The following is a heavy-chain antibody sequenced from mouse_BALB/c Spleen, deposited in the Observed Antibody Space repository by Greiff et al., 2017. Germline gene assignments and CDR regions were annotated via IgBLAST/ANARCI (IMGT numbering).Heavy chain of an antibody. CDR1: GYSITSGYY. CDR2: ISYDGSN. V-gene: IGHV3-6*02. J-gene: IGHJ4*01. CDR3: ARDRDDEMDY. Sequence: EVQRVESGPGLVKPSQSLSLTCSVTGYSITSGYYWNWIRQFPGNKLEWMGYISYDGSNNYNPSLKNRISITRDTSKNQFFLKLNSVTTEDTATYYCARDRDDEMDYWGQGTSVTVSS. D-gene: IGHD2-12*01.